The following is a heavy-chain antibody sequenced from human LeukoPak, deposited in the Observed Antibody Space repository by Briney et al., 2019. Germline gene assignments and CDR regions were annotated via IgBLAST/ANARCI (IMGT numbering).Heavy chain of an antibody. CDR3: ARGIYGAGYSYGPEGVYYFDY. V-gene: IGHV4-34*01. D-gene: IGHD5-18*01. CDR1: GGSFSGYY. CDR2: INHSGST. Sequence: SETLSLTCAVYGGSFSGYYWSWIRQPPGKGLEWIGEINHSGSTNYNPSLKSRVTISVDTSKNQFSLKLSSVTAADTAVYYCARGIYGAGYSYGPEGVYYFDYWGQGTLVTVSS. J-gene: IGHJ4*02.